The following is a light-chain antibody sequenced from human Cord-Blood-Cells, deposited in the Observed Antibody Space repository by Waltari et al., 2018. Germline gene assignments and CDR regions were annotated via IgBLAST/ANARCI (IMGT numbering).Light chain of an antibody. CDR3: QQYYSTPRT. V-gene: IGKV1-NL1*01. Sequence: EIQMTQSPSSLSASVGDRVPITCRASQGISNSLAWYQQKPGKAPKLLLYAASRLESGVPSRFSGSGSGTDYTLTISSLQPEDFATYYCQQYYSTPRTFGQGTKVEIK. CDR1: QGISNS. J-gene: IGKJ1*01. CDR2: AAS.